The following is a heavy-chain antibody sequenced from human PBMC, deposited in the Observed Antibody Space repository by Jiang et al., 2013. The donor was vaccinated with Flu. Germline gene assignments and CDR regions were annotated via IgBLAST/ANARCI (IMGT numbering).Heavy chain of an antibody. CDR2: INAGNGNT. CDR3: ARDYSSGWYAGRINWFDP. V-gene: IGHV1-3*01. CDR1: GYTFTSYA. J-gene: IGHJ5*02. Sequence: SGAEVKKPGASVKVSCKASGYTFTSYAMHWVRQAPGQRLEWMGWINAGNGNTKYSQKFQGRVTITRDTSASTAYMELSSLRSEDTAVYYCARDYSSGWYAGRINWFDPWGQGTLVTVSS. D-gene: IGHD6-19*01.